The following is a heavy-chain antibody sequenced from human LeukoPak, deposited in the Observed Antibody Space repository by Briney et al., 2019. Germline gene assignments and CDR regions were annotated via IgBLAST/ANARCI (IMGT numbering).Heavy chain of an antibody. V-gene: IGHV3-23*01. D-gene: IGHD3-16*01. CDR3: AKQHDDYVWCFDY. Sequence: GGSLRLSCVASGFTFSTYAMSWVRQAPGKGLEWVSGISAGAGSTYYADSAKGRFTISRDNSKNTLYLQMNSLRAEDTAVYYCAKQHDDYVWCFDYWGQGTLVTVSS. J-gene: IGHJ4*02. CDR2: ISAGAGST. CDR1: GFTFSTYA.